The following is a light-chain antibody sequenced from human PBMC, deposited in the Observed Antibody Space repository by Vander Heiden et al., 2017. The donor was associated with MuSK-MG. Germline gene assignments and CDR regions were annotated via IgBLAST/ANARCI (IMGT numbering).Light chain of an antibody. CDR3: AAWDGSLNGWV. J-gene: IGLJ3*02. CDR1: SSNIGSNA. V-gene: IGLV1-44*01. Sequence: QSVLTQAPSASGTPGQRVTISCSGSSSNIGSNAVNWYQQLPGTAPKLLIYKSNQRPSGVPDRFSGSKSGTSASLAISGLQAEEEADYYCAAWDGSLNGWVFGGGTMLTVL. CDR2: KSN.